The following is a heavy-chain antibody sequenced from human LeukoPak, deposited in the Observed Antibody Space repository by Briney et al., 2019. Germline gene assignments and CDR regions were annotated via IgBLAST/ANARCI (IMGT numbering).Heavy chain of an antibody. V-gene: IGHV3-23*01. J-gene: IGHJ4*02. Sequence: GGPLRLSCAPSGFPFSSSAMSWVRQAPGKGLEWVSAISNNGGYTYYADSVQGRFTISRDNSKSTLCLQMNSLRAEDTAVYYCAKQLGYCSDGSCYFPYWGQGTLVTVSS. CDR3: AKQLGYCSDGSCYFPY. CDR2: ISNNGGYT. CDR1: GFPFSSSA. D-gene: IGHD2-15*01.